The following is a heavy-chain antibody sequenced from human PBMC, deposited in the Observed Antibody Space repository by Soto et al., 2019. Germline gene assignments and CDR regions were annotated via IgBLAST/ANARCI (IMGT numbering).Heavy chain of an antibody. J-gene: IGHJ4*02. D-gene: IGHD3-22*01. CDR2: IDTLSSTM. Sequence: EVQLVESGGGLVQPGGSLRLSCAASGCTFSSSSMNWVRQAPGKGLEWVSFIDTLSSTMYYADSVRGRFTISRDNAKNSLYLQMNSLRAEDTAIYYCTGGGGSSGPGYWGQGTRVTVSS. CDR1: GCTFSSSS. V-gene: IGHV3-48*01. CDR3: TGGGGSSGPGY.